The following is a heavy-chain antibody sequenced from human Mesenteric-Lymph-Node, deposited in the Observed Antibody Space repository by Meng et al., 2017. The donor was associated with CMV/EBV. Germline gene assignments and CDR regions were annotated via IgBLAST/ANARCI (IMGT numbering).Heavy chain of an antibody. J-gene: IGHJ4*02. D-gene: IGHD4-17*01. CDR3: ASSHGDYDPLLDY. CDR1: GGSISSSSYY. Sequence: SETLSLTCTVSGGSISSSSYYWGWIRQPPGKGLEWIGSIYYSGSTYYNPSLKSRVTISVDTSKNQFSLKLSSVTAADTAVYYCASSHGDYDPLLDYWGQGTLVTVSS. V-gene: IGHV4-39*07. CDR2: IYYSGST.